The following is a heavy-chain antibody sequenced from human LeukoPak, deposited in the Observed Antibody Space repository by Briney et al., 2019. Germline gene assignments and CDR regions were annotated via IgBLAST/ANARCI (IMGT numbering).Heavy chain of an antibody. CDR1: GFPFSNYG. V-gene: IGHV3-30*18. CDR3: AKDKGREGDY. J-gene: IGHJ4*02. CDR2: ISADGIDK. Sequence: PGRSLRLSCAASGFPFSNYGMHWVRQAPGKGLEWVAVISADGIDKYYADSVKGRFTISRDSSKNTLYLQMSSLRPEDTAVYYCAKDKGREGDYWGQGNLVTVSS.